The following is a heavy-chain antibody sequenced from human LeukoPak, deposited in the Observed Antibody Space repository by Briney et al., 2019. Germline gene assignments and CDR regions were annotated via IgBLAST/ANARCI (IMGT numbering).Heavy chain of an antibody. Sequence: ASVKVSCKASGYTFTGYYMHWVRQAPGQGLEWMGWISPNSGGANYAQKFQGRVTMTTDTSISTAYMELRRLTSDDTAVYYCARGGESGSSGWFDPWGQGTLVTVSS. CDR1: GYTFTGYY. CDR3: ARGGESGSSGWFDP. J-gene: IGHJ5*02. D-gene: IGHD3-10*01. CDR2: ISPNSGGA. V-gene: IGHV1-2*02.